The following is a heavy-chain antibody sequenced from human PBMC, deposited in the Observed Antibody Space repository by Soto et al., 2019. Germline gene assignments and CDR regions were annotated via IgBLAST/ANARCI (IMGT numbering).Heavy chain of an antibody. D-gene: IGHD3-10*01. Sequence: QVQLVESGGGLIQPGTSLRLSCADSGFTFSNYGMHWVRQARGKGLEWVATISSDGSKKYNADSVKGRFIISRDNSKDVLYLQMNSLRREDTAVYYCAKDWDYRGDLDFWGQGTLVTVSS. V-gene: IGHV3-30*18. J-gene: IGHJ4*02. CDR3: AKDWDYRGDLDF. CDR2: ISSDGSKK. CDR1: GFTFSNYG.